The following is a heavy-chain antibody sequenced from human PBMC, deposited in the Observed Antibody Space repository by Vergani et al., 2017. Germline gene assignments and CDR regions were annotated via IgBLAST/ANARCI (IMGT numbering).Heavy chain of an antibody. CDR2: ISASSRSI. Sequence: EVQLVESGGGFVPPGGSLRLSCEASGFTVSSYSITWIRQAPGKGLEWVSYISASSRSIYYADSVKGRFTISRDNAKNSLYLQMNSLKTEDTAVYYCATLPLQTQQQVTSWGQGTLVTVSS. CDR3: ATLPLQTQQQVTS. V-gene: IGHV3-48*01. CDR1: GFTVSSYS. D-gene: IGHD6-13*01. J-gene: IGHJ5*02.